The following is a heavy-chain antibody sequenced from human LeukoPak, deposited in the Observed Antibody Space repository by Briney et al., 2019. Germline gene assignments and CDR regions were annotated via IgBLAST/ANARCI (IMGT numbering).Heavy chain of an antibody. CDR1: GGTFSSYA. CDR2: IIPILGTA. D-gene: IGHD3/OR15-3a*01. Sequence: ASVKVSCKASGGTFSSYAISWVRQAPGQGLEWMGRIIPILGTANYAQKFQGRVTITTDESTSTAYMELSSLRSEDTAVYYCACHGMIYVYWGQGTLVTVSS. CDR3: ACHGMIYVY. V-gene: IGHV1-69*11. J-gene: IGHJ4*02.